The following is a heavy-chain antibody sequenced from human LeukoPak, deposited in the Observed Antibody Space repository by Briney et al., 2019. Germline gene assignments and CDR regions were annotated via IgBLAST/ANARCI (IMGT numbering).Heavy chain of an antibody. J-gene: IGHJ3*02. CDR1: GGSISSGSYY. V-gene: IGHV4-61*02. D-gene: IGHD3-22*01. CDR2: IYTSGST. CDR3: ARPIPRWLLDHDAFDI. Sequence: SETLSLTCTVSGGSISSGSYYWSWIRQPAGKGLEWIGRIYTSGSTNYNPSLKSRVTISVDTSKNQFSLKLSSVTAADTAVYYCARPIPRWLLDHDAFDIWGQGTMVTVSS.